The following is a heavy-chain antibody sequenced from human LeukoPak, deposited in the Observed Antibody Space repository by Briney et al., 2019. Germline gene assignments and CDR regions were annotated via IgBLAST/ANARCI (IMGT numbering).Heavy chain of an antibody. V-gene: IGHV4-34*01. J-gene: IGHJ4*02. CDR3: ARDVCGEQPTLDY. CDR1: GGSFSGYY. CDR2: INHSGST. Sequence: SETLSLTCAVYGGSFSGYYWCWIRQPPGKGLEWSGEINHSGSTNYKPSLKSRVTISVDTSKNQFSLKLSSVTAADTAVYYCARDVCGEQPTLDYWGQGTLVTVS. D-gene: IGHD3-10*01.